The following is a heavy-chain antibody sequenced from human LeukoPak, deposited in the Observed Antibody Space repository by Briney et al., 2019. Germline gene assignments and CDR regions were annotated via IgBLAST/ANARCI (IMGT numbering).Heavy chain of an antibody. V-gene: IGHV4-39*01. J-gene: IGHJ4*02. D-gene: IGHD6-13*01. CDR1: GGSISSSSYY. CDR3: ARRSIAAAGIDY. CDR2: IYYSGST. Sequence: SETLSLTCIVSGGSISSSSYYWGWIRQPPGKGLEWIGSIYYSGSTYYNPSLKSRVTISVDTSKNQFSLKLSSVTAADTAVYYCARRSIAAAGIDYWGQGTLVTVSS.